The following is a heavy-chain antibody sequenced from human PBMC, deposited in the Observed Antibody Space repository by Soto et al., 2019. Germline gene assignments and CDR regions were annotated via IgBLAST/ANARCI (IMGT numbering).Heavy chain of an antibody. CDR1: GFSFIDYW. Sequence: GGSLRLSCAASGFSFIDYWMSWVRQAPGKGLEWVANLNQDGNEKNYMDYVKGRFTISRDNAKNSVYLQLNSLRAEDTAVYYCARDKFSGTYYIKGVTYLFDYWGQGALVTVSS. D-gene: IGHD1-26*01. V-gene: IGHV3-7*03. CDR3: ARDKFSGTYYIKGVTYLFDY. J-gene: IGHJ4*02. CDR2: LNQDGNEK.